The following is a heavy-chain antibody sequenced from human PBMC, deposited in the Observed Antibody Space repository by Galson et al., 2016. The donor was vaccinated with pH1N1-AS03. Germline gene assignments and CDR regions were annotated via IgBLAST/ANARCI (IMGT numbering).Heavy chain of an antibody. D-gene: IGHD3-10*01. V-gene: IGHV4-39*07. J-gene: IGHJ4*02. Sequence: SETLSLTCTVSGGSISSSSYYWTWVRQPPGQGLEWIGNIYNSGSTLYKSSLRSRVTISVDTSKNQFSLRLSSVTAADTAIYYCARGRGSSNLDPVGYWGQGILVTVSS. CDR1: GGSISSSSYY. CDR3: ARGRGSSNLDPVGY. CDR2: IYNSGST.